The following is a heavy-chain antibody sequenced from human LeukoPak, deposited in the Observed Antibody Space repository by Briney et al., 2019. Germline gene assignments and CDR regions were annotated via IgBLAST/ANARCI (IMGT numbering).Heavy chain of an antibody. V-gene: IGHV3-23*01. J-gene: IGHJ4*02. D-gene: IGHD3-3*01. CDR1: GFTFSSYA. CDR3: AKGDDFWSGLSDFDY. Sequence: GGSLRLSCAASGFTFSSYAMSWVRQAPGKGLEWVSAISGSGGSTYYADSVKGRFTISRDNSKNTLYLQMNSLRAEDTAVYYCAKGDDFWSGLSDFDYWGQGTQVTVSS. CDR2: ISGSGGST.